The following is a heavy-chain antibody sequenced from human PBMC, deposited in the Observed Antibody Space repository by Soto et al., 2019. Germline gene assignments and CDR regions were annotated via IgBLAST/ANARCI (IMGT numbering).Heavy chain of an antibody. V-gene: IGHV1-18*01. CDR3: ARVGRLATIFWAEYGMDV. CDR2: ISAYNGNT. CDR1: GYTFTSYD. J-gene: IGHJ6*02. Sequence: ASVKVSCKASGYTFTSYDINWVRQATGQGLEWMGWISAYNGNTNYAQKFQGRVTMTTDTSTSTAYMELRSLRSDDTAVYYCARVGRLATIFWAEYGMDVWGQGTTVTVSS. D-gene: IGHD3-9*01.